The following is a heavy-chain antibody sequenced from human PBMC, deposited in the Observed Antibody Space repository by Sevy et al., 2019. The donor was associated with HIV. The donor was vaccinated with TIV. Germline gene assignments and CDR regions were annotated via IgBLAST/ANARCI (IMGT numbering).Heavy chain of an antibody. CDR3: ARVSAGNYYDSSGYRYYFDY. Sequence: GGSLRLSCAASGFTFSSYSMNWVRQAPGKGLEWVSYISSSSSTIYYADSVKGRFTISRDNAKNSLYLQMNSLRAEDTAVYYCARVSAGNYYDSSGYRYYFDYWGQGTLVTVSS. D-gene: IGHD3-22*01. CDR1: GFTFSSYS. CDR2: ISSSSSTI. V-gene: IGHV3-48*01. J-gene: IGHJ4*02.